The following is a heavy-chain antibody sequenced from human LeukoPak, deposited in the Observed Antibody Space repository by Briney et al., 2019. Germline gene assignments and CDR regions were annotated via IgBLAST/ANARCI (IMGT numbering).Heavy chain of an antibody. CDR2: IRYDGSNK. CDR1: GFTFNTYA. J-gene: IGHJ6*03. V-gene: IGHV3-30*02. D-gene: IGHD3-10*01. CDR3: GAGDKQGFYYYYMDV. Sequence: PGGSLRLSCAASGFTFNTYAMHWVRQAPGKGLEWVAFIRYDGSNKYYADSVKGRFTISRDNSKNTLYLQMNSLRAEDTAVYYCGAGDKQGFYYYYMDVWGKGTTVTISS.